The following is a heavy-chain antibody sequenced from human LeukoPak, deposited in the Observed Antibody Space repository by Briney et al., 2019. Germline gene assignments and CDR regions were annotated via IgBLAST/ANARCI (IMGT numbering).Heavy chain of an antibody. J-gene: IGHJ4*02. CDR2: ISYDGGKE. D-gene: IGHD4-11*01. CDR1: GFTFSSYA. CDR3: ATSTVTTPFDY. V-gene: IGHV3-30-3*01. Sequence: GGSLRLSCAASGFTFSSYAMHWVRQAPGKGLEWVAVISYDGGKEYYADSVKGRFTISRDNSKNTLYLQMNSLRAEDTAVYYCATSTVTTPFDYWGQGTLVTVSS.